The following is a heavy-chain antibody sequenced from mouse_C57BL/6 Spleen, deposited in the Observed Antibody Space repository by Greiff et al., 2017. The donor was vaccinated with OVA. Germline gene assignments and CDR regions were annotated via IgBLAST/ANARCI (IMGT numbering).Heavy chain of an antibody. CDR2: INPNNGGT. D-gene: IGHD1-1*01. CDR3: ALRFDY. V-gene: IGHV1-26*01. J-gene: IGHJ2*01. Sequence: VQLQQSGPELVKPGASVKISCKASGYTFTDYYMNWVKQSPGKSLEWIGDINPNNGGTSYNQKFKGKATLTVDKSSSTAYMELRSLTSEDSAVYYCALRFDYWGQGTTLTVSS. CDR1: GYTFTDYY.